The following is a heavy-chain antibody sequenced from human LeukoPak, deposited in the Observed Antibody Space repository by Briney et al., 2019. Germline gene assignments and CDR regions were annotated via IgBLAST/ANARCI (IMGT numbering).Heavy chain of an antibody. D-gene: IGHD4-17*01. V-gene: IGHV3-43*02. J-gene: IGHJ4*02. Sequence: PGGSLRLSXAASGFTFDDYAMHWVRQAPGKGLEWVSLISGDGGSTYYADSVKGRFTISRDNSKNSLYLQMNSLRTEDTALYYCAKTAGVTTRYYFDYWGQGTLVTVSS. CDR3: AKTAGVTTRYYFDY. CDR1: GFTFDDYA. CDR2: ISGDGGST.